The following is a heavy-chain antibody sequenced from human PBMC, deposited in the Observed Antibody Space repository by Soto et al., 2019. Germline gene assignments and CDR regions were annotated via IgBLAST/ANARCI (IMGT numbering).Heavy chain of an antibody. CDR1: GGTFSSYA. CDR3: ARGGRVAAAGSDY. V-gene: IGHV1-69*13. J-gene: IGHJ4*02. CDR2: IIPIFGTA. Sequence: SVKVSCKASGGTFSSYAFSWVRQAPGQGLEWMGGIIPIFGTANYAQKFQGRVTNTADESTSTAYMELSSLRSEDTAVYYCARGGRVAAAGSDYWGQGTLVTVSS. D-gene: IGHD6-13*01.